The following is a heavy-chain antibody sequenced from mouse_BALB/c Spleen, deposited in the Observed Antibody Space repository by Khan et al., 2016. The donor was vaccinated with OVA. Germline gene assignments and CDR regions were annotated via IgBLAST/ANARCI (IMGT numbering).Heavy chain of an antibody. V-gene: IGHV3-2*02. J-gene: IGHJ2*01. D-gene: IGHD1-2*01. CDR2: ISYSGTT. CDR3: ARTARMEY. Sequence: EVQLVESGPGLVKPSQSLSLTCTVTGYSITSGDGWNWIRQFPGNKLEWMGYISYSGTTNYNPSLKSRISITRNTSKNQFFLQLNSVTTEDTATYYCARTARMEYWGQGTTVTVSS. CDR1: GYSITSGDG.